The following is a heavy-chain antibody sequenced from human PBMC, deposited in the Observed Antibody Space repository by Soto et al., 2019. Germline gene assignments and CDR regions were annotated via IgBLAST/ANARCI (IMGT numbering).Heavy chain of an antibody. D-gene: IGHD1-26*01. CDR1: GGTFSSYT. CDR2: IIPILGIA. J-gene: IGHJ5*02. V-gene: IGHV1-69*02. Sequence: QVQLVQSGAEVKKPGSSVKVSCKASGGTFSSYTISWVRQAPGQGLEWMGRIIPILGIANYAQKFQGRVTMTADKSTSTAYMELSSLRSEDTAVYYCASIVGATGEAWWFDPWGQGTLVTVSS. CDR3: ASIVGATGEAWWFDP.